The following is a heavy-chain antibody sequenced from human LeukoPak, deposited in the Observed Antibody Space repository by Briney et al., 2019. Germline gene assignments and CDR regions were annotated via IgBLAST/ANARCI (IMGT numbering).Heavy chain of an antibody. CDR1: GGSFSGYY. CDR3: ARHVQDYNFWSGYETFFDY. CDR2: INHSGST. V-gene: IGHV4-34*01. Sequence: SETLSLSCAVYGGSFSGYYWSWIRQPPGKGLEWIGEINHSGSTYYNPSLKSRVTIPVDTSKNEFSLKLSSVTAADTAVYYCARHVQDYNFWSGYETFFDYWGQGSLVTVSS. D-gene: IGHD3-3*01. J-gene: IGHJ4*02.